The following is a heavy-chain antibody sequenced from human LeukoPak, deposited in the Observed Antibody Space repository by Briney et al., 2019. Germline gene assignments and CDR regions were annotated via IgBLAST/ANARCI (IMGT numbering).Heavy chain of an antibody. Sequence: PGGSLRLSCAASGFIFSSYAMSWVRQAPGKGLEWVSAISGSGGRTYYADSEKGRFTISRDNSKNTLYLQMSSLRAEDTAVYYCVKTLGSSREGFDYWGQGTLVTVSS. V-gene: IGHV3-23*01. CDR1: GFIFSSYA. CDR3: VKTLGSSREGFDY. D-gene: IGHD1-26*01. CDR2: ISGSGGRT. J-gene: IGHJ4*02.